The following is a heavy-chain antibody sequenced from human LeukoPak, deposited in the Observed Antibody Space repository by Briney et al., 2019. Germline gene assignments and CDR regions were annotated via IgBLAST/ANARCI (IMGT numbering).Heavy chain of an antibody. CDR1: GGSISSYY. Sequence: SETLSLTRTVSGGSISSYYWSWIRQPPGKGLEWIGYIYYSGSTNYNPSLKSRVTISVDTSKNQFSLKLSSVTAADTAVYYCARYKRHSDAFDIWGQGTMVTVSS. D-gene: IGHD1-14*01. CDR3: ARYKRHSDAFDI. V-gene: IGHV4-59*01. J-gene: IGHJ3*02. CDR2: IYYSGST.